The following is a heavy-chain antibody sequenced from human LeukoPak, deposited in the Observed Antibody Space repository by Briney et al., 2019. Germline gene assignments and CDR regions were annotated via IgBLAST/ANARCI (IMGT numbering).Heavy chain of an antibody. CDR1: GFAFSSYA. D-gene: IGHD6-25*01. CDR3: ARRAVY. CDR2: IYSGGST. J-gene: IGHJ4*02. Sequence: GGSLRLSCAASGFAFSSYAISWVRQAPGKGLEWVSVIYSGGSTYYADSVKGRFTISRDNSKNTLYLQMNSLRAEDTAVYYCARRAVYWGQGTLVTVSS. V-gene: IGHV3-53*01.